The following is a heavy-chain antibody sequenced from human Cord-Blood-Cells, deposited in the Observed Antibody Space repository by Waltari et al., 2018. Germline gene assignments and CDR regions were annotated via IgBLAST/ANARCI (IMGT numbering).Heavy chain of an antibody. D-gene: IGHD3-16*01. V-gene: IGHV3-30-3*01. CDR2: ISYDGSNK. J-gene: IGHJ4*02. CDR1: GFTLSSYA. CDR3: AREGGGEYFDY. Sequence: QVQLVESGGGVVQPGRSLRLSCAASGFTLSSYASTWVRQAPGKGLEWVAVISYDGSNKYYADSVKGRFTISRDNSKNTLYLQMNSLRAEDTAVYYCAREGGGEYFDYWGQGTLVTVSS.